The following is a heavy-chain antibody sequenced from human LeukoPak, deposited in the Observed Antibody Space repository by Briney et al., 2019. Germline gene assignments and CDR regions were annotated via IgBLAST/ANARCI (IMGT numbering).Heavy chain of an antibody. Sequence: GASVKVSCKASGGTFSSYAISWVRQAPGQGLEWMGGIIPIFGTANYAQKFQGRVTITADKSTSTAYMELSSLRSEDTAVYYCARERLRLGELSSYFDYWGQGTLVTASS. CDR1: GGTFSSYA. D-gene: IGHD3-16*02. V-gene: IGHV1-69*06. CDR2: IIPIFGTA. J-gene: IGHJ4*02. CDR3: ARERLRLGELSSYFDY.